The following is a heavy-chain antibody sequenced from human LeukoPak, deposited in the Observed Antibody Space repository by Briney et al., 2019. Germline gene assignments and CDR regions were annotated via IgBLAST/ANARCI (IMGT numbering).Heavy chain of an antibody. CDR3: ARIVGHTRSEF. V-gene: IGHV3-30*04. CDR2: VSFDRRNK. D-gene: IGHD1-26*01. CDR1: GFSLSSYA. Sequence: GGSLRLSCAASGFSLSSYAMHWVRQAPGKGLEWVSFVSFDRRNKNYADSVRGRFTISRDDSKNTLYLQMSSLRNEDTAVYFCARIVGHTRSEFWGQGTLVTVSS. J-gene: IGHJ4*02.